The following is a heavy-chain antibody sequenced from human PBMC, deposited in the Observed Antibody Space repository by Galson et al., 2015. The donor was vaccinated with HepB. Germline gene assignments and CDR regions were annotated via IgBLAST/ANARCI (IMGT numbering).Heavy chain of an antibody. CDR2: IKQDGSEK. CDR1: GSTFSSYW. CDR3: ARDDWRYCTNGVCYGGAYYYYGMDV. Sequence: SLRLSCAASGSTFSSYWMSWVRQAPGKGLEWVANIKQDGSEKYYVDSVKGRFTISRDNAKNSLYLQMNSLRAEDTAVYYCARDDWRYCTNGVCYGGAYYYYGMDVWGQGTTVTVSS. V-gene: IGHV3-7*03. D-gene: IGHD2-8*01. J-gene: IGHJ6*02.